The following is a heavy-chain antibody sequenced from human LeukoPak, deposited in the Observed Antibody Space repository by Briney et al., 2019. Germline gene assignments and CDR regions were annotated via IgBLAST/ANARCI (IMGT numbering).Heavy chain of an antibody. CDR1: GFTFRNSA. D-gene: IGHD1-1*01. CDR2: ISSNGGST. J-gene: IGHJ6*02. V-gene: IGHV3-64*01. CDR3: ARWYNSLDV. Sequence: GGSLRLSCAASGFTFRNSAMHWVRQAPGKGLEYVSGISSNGGSTYYANAVKGRFTISRDNSKNTVYLQMGSLRAEDMAVYCCARWYNSLDVWGQGTTVTGSS.